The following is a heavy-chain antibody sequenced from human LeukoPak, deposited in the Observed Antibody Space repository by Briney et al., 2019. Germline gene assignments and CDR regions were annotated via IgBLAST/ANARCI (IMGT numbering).Heavy chain of an antibody. Sequence: SETLSLTCIVSGGSAGSGNYYWNWIRQPPGKGLEWIGSIYYSGSTNYNPSLKSRVTMSVDTSKNQFSLKLNSVIAADTAAYYCARSKSLSGSYRYYFDYWGQGTLVTVSS. CDR2: IYYSGST. V-gene: IGHV4-61*01. D-gene: IGHD1-26*01. CDR3: ARSKSLSGSYRYYFDY. CDR1: GGSAGSGNYY. J-gene: IGHJ4*02.